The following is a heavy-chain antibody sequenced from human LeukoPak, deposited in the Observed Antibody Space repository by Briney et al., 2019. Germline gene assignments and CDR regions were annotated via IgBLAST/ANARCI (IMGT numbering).Heavy chain of an antibody. CDR2: ITAYNGNT. D-gene: IGHD3-10*01. V-gene: IGHV1-18*01. J-gene: IGHJ4*02. CDR1: GYTFDSYG. CDR3: ARARRVYGSGSSFAYFDY. Sequence: ASVKVSCKASGYTFDSYGITWVRQAPGQGLEWMGWITAYNGNTNYAQTLQGRVTMTTDTSTSTAYMELRSLRSDDTAVYYCARARRVYGSGSSFAYFDYWGQGTLVTVSS.